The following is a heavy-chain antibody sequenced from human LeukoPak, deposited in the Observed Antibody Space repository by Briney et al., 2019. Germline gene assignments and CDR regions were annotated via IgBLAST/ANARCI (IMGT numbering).Heavy chain of an antibody. D-gene: IGHD3-22*01. CDR1: GGTFSSYA. CDR2: IIPIFGTA. V-gene: IGHV1-69*05. J-gene: IGHJ4*02. CDR3: ASYRDYYDSSGYYRDY. Sequence: SVKVSCKASGGTFSSYAISWVRQAPGQGLEWMGGIIPIFGTANYAQKFQGRVTITTDESTSTAYMELSSLRSEDTAVYYCASYRDYYDSSGYYRDYWGQGTLVTVSS.